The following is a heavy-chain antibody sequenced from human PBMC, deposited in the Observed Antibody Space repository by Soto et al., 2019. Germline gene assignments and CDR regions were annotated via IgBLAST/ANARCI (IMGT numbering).Heavy chain of an antibody. V-gene: IGHV4-59*01. J-gene: IGHJ6*02. CDR3: ARDRDYYDSSGYYRKYGMDV. CDR2: IYYSGST. Sequence: SETLSLTCTVSGGSISSYYWSWIRQPPGKGLEWIGYIYYSGSTNYNPSLKSRVTISVDTSENQFSLKLSSVTAADTAVYYCARDRDYYDSSGYYRKYGMDVWGQGTTVTVSS. D-gene: IGHD3-22*01. CDR1: GGSISSYY.